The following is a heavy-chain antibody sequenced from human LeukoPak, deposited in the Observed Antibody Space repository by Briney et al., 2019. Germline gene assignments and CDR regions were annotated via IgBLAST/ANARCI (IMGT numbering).Heavy chain of an antibody. Sequence: GGPLRLSCAASGFNFSDYYMNWIRQSPGEGLEWVSYISSSGSTIYYADSLKGRFTISRDNARNSLYLQMNSLRAEDTAVYYCVRDKTSGSGWSLEYWGQGTLVTVSS. CDR1: GFNFSDYY. CDR2: ISSSGSTI. J-gene: IGHJ4*02. CDR3: VRDKTSGSGWSLEY. V-gene: IGHV3-11*01. D-gene: IGHD6-19*01.